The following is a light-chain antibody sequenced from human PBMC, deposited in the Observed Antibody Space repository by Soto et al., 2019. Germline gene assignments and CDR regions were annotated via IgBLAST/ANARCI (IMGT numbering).Light chain of an antibody. CDR2: AAS. CDR3: HQANSFPGFT. Sequence: DIQMTQSPSSVSASVGDRVTITCRASQGISSWLAWYQQKPGKAPKLLIYAASSLQSGVPSRFSGSGSGTDATLPFSSLQPAYVAPDYHHQANSFPGFTFGPGTKVDIK. V-gene: IGKV1D-12*01. J-gene: IGKJ3*01. CDR1: QGISSW.